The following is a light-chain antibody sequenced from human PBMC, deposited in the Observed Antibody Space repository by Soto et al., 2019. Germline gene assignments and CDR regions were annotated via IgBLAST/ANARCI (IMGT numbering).Light chain of an antibody. CDR3: QQRSNWPLFT. J-gene: IGKJ3*01. CDR1: QSVSSY. CDR2: DAS. Sequence: ETVLTQSPATLSLSPGERATLSCRASQSVSSYLAWYQQKPGQGPRLLIYDASNRATGIPPRFSGSGSGTDFTLTISSLEPEDFAVYYCQQRSNWPLFTFGPGTKVDIK. V-gene: IGKV3-11*01.